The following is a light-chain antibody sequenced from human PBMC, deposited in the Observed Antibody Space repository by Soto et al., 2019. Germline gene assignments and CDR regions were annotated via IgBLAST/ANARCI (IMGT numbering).Light chain of an antibody. V-gene: IGKV4-1*01. CDR2: WAS. J-gene: IGKJ2*01. CDR1: QSGLYSSNNKNY. Sequence: DIVMTQSPDSLAVSLGERATINCKSSQSGLYSSNNKNYLAWYQQKPGQPPKLLIYWASTRESGVPDRFSGRGSVTDFALTISSLQAEDVAVYYCQQYYSTPQTFGQGTKLEIK. CDR3: QQYYSTPQT.